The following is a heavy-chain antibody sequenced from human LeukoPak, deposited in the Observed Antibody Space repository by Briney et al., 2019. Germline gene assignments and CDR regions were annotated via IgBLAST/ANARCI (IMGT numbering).Heavy chain of an antibody. V-gene: IGHV1-2*02. CDR2: INPNSGGT. J-gene: IGHJ5*02. CDR1: LYTLTGYY. D-gene: IGHD1-14*01. Sequence: ASLRVSCKASLYTLTGYYMHAVRQAPGQGLEWRGWINPNSGGTNYAKKFQGRVNMTRDTSISTAYMELSRLRSDDTAVYYCARRRKRLNWFDPWGRGRLVTVSS. CDR3: ARRRKRLNWFDP.